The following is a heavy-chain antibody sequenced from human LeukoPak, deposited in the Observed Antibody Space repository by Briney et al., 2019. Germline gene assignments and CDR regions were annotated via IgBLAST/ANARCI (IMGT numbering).Heavy chain of an antibody. CDR1: GFTFDDYG. J-gene: IGHJ6*03. CDR2: MNQDGSEK. V-gene: IGHV3-7*01. CDR3: ARGSADMDV. Sequence: GGSLRLSCAASGFTFDDYGMSWVRQAPGKGLEWVASMNQDGSEKYFVDSVKGRFTISRDNAKNSLYLQMSSLRAEDTAVYYCARGSADMDVWGKGTTVTVSS.